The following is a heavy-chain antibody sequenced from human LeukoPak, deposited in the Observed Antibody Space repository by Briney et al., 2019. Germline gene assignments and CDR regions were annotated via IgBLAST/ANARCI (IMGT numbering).Heavy chain of an antibody. J-gene: IGHJ4*02. D-gene: IGHD6-6*01. V-gene: IGHV4-59*01. CDR3: ARVLVSSSSDYFDY. CDR1: GGSINSYY. Sequence: SETLSLTCTVSGGSINSYYWSWLRQPPGKGRVGFRYIYYSESTNYNPSLQSRVTISVDTSKTQFSLKLSSVTAADTAVYYCARVLVSSSSDYFDYWGQGTLVTVSS. CDR2: IYYSEST.